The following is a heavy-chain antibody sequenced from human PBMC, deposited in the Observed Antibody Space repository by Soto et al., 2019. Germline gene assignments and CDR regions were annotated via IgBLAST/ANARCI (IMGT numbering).Heavy chain of an antibody. CDR2: ISGSGGST. Sequence: RKLSCAASGFTLSSYAMSWVRQAPGKGLEWVSAISGSGGSTYYADSVKGRFTISRDNSKNTLYLQMNSLRAEDTAVYYCAKNIRITMIVVVISYYYGMDVWGQGTTVTVSS. CDR3: AKNIRITMIVVVISYYYGMDV. CDR1: GFTLSSYA. D-gene: IGHD3-22*01. J-gene: IGHJ6*02. V-gene: IGHV3-23*01.